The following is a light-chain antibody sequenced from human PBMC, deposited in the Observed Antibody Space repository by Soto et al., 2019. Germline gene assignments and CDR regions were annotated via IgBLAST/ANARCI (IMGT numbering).Light chain of an antibody. J-gene: IGLJ1*01. CDR3: CSYAGSSTYV. Sequence: QSVLTHPASVSGSPGQSITISCTGTSSDVGSYNLVSWYQQHPGKAPKLMIYEGSKRPSGVSNCFSGSKSGNTASLTISGLQAEDVADNYCCSYAGSSTYVSGTG. CDR1: SSDVGSYNL. V-gene: IGLV2-23*01. CDR2: EGS.